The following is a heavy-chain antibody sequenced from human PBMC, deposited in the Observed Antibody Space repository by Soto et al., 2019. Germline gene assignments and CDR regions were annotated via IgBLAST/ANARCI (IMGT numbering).Heavy chain of an antibody. Sequence: TGGALRLSCVASGFTFSTHTMNWGRQAPGKGLEWVSRLTADSDDTSYADSIKGRFTISRDNSKNTLYLQMNSLRAEDTAIYYCAKGLDRASLDFWGQGALVTVSS. CDR3: AKGLDRASLDF. V-gene: IGHV3-23*01. J-gene: IGHJ4*02. CDR1: GFTFSTHT. CDR2: LTADSDDT. D-gene: IGHD1-1*01.